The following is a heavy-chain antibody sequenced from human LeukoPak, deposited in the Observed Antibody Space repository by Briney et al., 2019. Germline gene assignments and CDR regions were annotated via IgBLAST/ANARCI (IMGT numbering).Heavy chain of an antibody. Sequence: GGSLRLSCAASGFTFSSYDMHWVRQATGKGLVWVSRINNDGSSTSYADSVKGRFTVSRDNAKSTVYLQMISLGDEDTAVYYCAREKPADYGSGSYDLQYYYFGMDVWGQGTTVTVSS. CDR2: INNDGSST. CDR3: AREKPADYGSGSYDLQYYYFGMDV. J-gene: IGHJ6*02. D-gene: IGHD3-10*01. CDR1: GFTFSSYD. V-gene: IGHV3-74*01.